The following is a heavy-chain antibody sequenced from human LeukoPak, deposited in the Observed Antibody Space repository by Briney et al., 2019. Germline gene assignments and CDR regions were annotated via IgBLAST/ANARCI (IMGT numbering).Heavy chain of an antibody. CDR3: ARPGLGGSYGRLAFDI. J-gene: IGHJ3*02. D-gene: IGHD1-26*01. Sequence: GESLKISCKGSGYSFTSYWIGWVRQMPGKGLEWMGIIYPGDSATRYSPSFQGQVTISADKSISTAYLQWSSLKASDTAMYYCARPGLGGSYGRLAFDIWGQGTMVTVSS. CDR1: GYSFTSYW. CDR2: IYPGDSAT. V-gene: IGHV5-51*01.